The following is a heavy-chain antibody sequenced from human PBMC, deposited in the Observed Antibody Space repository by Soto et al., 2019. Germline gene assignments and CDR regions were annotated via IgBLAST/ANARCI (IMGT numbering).Heavy chain of an antibody. CDR1: GYSFTSYW. V-gene: IGHV5-51*01. D-gene: IGHD2-21*01. CDR2: IYPGDSDT. Sequence: GESLKISCKGSGYSFTSYWIGWVRQMPGKGPEWMGIIYPGDSDTRYSPSFQGQVTISADKSISTAYLQWSSLKASDTAMYYCARISAYCGGDCYWGGYYYYYYYMDVWGKGTTVTVSS. CDR3: ARISAYCGGDCYWGGYYYYYYYMDV. J-gene: IGHJ6*03.